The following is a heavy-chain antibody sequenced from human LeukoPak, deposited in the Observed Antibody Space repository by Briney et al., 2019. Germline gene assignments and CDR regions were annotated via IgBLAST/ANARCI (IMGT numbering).Heavy chain of an antibody. J-gene: IGHJ4*02. CDR2: ISAYNGNT. Sequence: PSVKVSCKASGYTFTSYGISWVRQAPGQGLEWMGWISAYNGNTNYAQKLQGRVTMTTDTSTSTAYMELRSLRSDDTAVYYCARDRHPYGDPILFDYWGQGTLVTVSS. D-gene: IGHD4-17*01. CDR1: GYTFTSYG. CDR3: ARDRHPYGDPILFDY. V-gene: IGHV1-18*01.